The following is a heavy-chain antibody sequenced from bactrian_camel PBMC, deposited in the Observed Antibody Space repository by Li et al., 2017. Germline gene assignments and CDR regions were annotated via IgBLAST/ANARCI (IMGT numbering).Heavy chain of an antibody. Sequence: HVQLVESGGGLVQSGGSLRLSCAAAGLTFIGYYMTWVRLAPGKGLEWVSSIDRDGSRTWYADSVKGRFTISRDNTKNTVYLQMNSLKPEDTGTYYCAAGDVGVGEEGPAEDDFGYWGQGTQVTVS. V-gene: IGHV3-2*01. CDR3: AAGDVGVGEEGPAEDDFGY. J-gene: IGHJ6*01. CDR2: IDRDGSRT. D-gene: IGHD1*01. CDR1: GLTFIGYY.